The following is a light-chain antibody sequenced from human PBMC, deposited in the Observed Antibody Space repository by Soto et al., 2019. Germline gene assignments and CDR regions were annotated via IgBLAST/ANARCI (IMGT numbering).Light chain of an antibody. V-gene: IGKV3-20*01. CDR1: QSVSSSY. CDR3: QQYGSSPWT. J-gene: IGKJ1*01. CDR2: GAS. Sequence: EIVLTKSPGTLSLSQGERATLSYRASQSVSSSYLAWYQQKPGQAPRLLIYGASSRATGIPDRFSGSGSGTDFTLTISRLEPEDFAVYYCQQYGSSPWTFGQGTKVDIK.